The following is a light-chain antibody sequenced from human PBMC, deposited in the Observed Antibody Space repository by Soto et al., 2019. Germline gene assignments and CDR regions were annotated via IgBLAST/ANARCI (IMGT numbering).Light chain of an antibody. J-gene: IGKJ2*01. CDR3: QQYNFYSYT. V-gene: IGKV1-5*03. Sequence: DIQMTQSPSTLSGSVGDRVTITCRASQTISSWLAWYQQKPGKAPKLLIYRASNLQSGVPSRFSGSGSGTEFTLTISTLQPDDFATYYCQQYNFYSYTFGQGTKVDIK. CDR1: QTISSW. CDR2: RAS.